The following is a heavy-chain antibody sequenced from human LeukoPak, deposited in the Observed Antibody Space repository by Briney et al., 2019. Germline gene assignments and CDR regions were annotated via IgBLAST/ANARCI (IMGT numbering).Heavy chain of an antibody. Sequence: TGGYLRLSCAASGFTFSSYWMHWARQAPGKGLVWVSRINSDGSSTYYADSVRGRFTISRDNAKNTLYLQMNSLRAEDTAVYYCVSDTTGTSSAPFDTWGQGTMVTVSS. J-gene: IGHJ5*02. D-gene: IGHD1-1*01. CDR1: GFTFSSYW. CDR3: VSDTTGTSSAPFDT. CDR2: INSDGSST. V-gene: IGHV3-74*01.